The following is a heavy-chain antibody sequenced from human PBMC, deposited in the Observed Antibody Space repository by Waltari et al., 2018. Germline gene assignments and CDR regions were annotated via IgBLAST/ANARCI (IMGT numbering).Heavy chain of an antibody. CDR2: IKQDGTEK. J-gene: IGHJ3*02. D-gene: IGHD3-10*01. CDR3: VRGFDGPNAFDI. CDR1: GFTFTIYW. Sequence: EVQVEESGGGLVQPGGSLRLSCAASGFTFTIYWMCWVRQAPGKGREWVANIKQDGTEKNYVDSGKGRFTISRDNAKNSVFLQMNSLRAEDTAVYYCVRGFDGPNAFDIWGQGTMVTVSS. V-gene: IGHV3-7*01.